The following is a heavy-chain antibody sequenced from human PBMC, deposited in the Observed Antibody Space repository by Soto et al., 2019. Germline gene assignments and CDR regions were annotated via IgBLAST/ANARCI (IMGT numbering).Heavy chain of an antibody. D-gene: IGHD1-26*01. J-gene: IGHJ4*02. CDR3: ARDSFRFRFLACFPDPAKTRPDGTYFDY. CDR1: GYTFTSYY. V-gene: IGHV1-46*01. Sequence: ASGKVSCKASGYTFTSYYMHWVRQAPGQGLEWMGIINPSGGSTSYAQKFQGRVTMTRDTSTSTVYMGLSSLRCEDTVVYYCARDSFRFRFLACFPDPAKTRPDGTYFDYWGQGTLVTSPQ. CDR2: INPSGGST.